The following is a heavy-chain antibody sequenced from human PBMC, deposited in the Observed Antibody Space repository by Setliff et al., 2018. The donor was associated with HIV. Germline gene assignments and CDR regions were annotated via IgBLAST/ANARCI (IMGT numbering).Heavy chain of an antibody. D-gene: IGHD5-12*01. CDR2: VYYSGNT. Sequence: SETLSLTCAVSGASIKTRFWSWIRQAPGKGLEWVGTVYYSGNTNYNPSLKSRVTISIDTSKNTLYLQMHDLRAEDTGVYYCHSGYDSEEQSYFDYWGQGTLVTVSS. CDR3: HSGYDSEEQSYFDY. J-gene: IGHJ4*02. CDR1: GASIKTRF. V-gene: IGHV4-59*11.